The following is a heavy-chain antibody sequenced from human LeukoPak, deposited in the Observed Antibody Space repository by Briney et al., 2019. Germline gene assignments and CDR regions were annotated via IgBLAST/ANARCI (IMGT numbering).Heavy chain of an antibody. D-gene: IGHD3-16*01. Sequence: GGSLRLSCAASGFTFSSYAMSWVRQAPGKGLEWVSAISGSGGSTYYADSVKGRFTISRDNSKNTLFLQMNSLRVEDTAVYYCARGPGGYDNWGQGTLVTVSS. J-gene: IGHJ4*02. CDR3: ARGPGGYDN. CDR1: GFTFSSYA. V-gene: IGHV3-23*01. CDR2: ISGSGGST.